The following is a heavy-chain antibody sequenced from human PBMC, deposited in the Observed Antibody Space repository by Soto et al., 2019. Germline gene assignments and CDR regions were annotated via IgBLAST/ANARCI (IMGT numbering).Heavy chain of an antibody. V-gene: IGHV1-18*04. Sequence: GASVKVSCKASGYTFTSYGISWVRQAPGQGLEWMGWISAYNGNTNYAQKLQGRVTMTTDTSTISAYMELRSLRSDDTAVYYCARGLLFPYYSGMDVWGQGTTVTVSS. CDR3: ARGLLFPYYSGMDV. CDR2: ISAYNGNT. D-gene: IGHD2-21*02. CDR1: GYTFTSYG. J-gene: IGHJ6*02.